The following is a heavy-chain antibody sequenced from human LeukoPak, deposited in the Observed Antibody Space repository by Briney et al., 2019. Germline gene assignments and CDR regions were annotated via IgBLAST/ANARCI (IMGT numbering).Heavy chain of an antibody. J-gene: IGHJ4*02. CDR3: RGYSYGFFNCFDY. V-gene: IGHV4-59*01. CDR1: GGSISSYY. D-gene: IGHD5-18*01. CDR2: IYYSAST. Sequence: PSETLSLTCTVSGGSISSYYWSWIRQPPGKGLEWIGYIYYSASTNYNPSLKSRVTISVATSKNQFSLKLSSVTAADTAVYYCRGYSYGFFNCFDYWGQGTLVTVSS.